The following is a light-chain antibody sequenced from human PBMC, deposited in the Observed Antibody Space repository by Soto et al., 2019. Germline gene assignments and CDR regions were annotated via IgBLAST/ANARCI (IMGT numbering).Light chain of an antibody. J-gene: IGKJ1*01. V-gene: IGKV3-20*01. CDR3: QQYDSSPRT. CDR1: QSFTSTS. Sequence: EIVLTQSPGTLSLSPGERATLSCRASQSFTSTSLAWYQQKPGQAPRLLISGASRRAAGIPDRVSGSGSGTDFTLTISRLESEDIAVYYCQQYDSSPRTFGQGTKVDIK. CDR2: GAS.